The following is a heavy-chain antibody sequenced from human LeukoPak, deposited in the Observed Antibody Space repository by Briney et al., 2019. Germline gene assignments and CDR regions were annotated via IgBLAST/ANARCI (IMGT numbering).Heavy chain of an antibody. D-gene: IGHD1-7*01. CDR3: AKGSNWNSLYYFDY. CDR2: VSSTGGTT. V-gene: IGHV3-23*01. J-gene: IGHJ4*02. CDR1: GFTFSNYA. Sequence: GGSLRLSCAASGFTFSNYAMSWVRQAPGKGLEWVSSVSSTGGTTYYADSVKGRFTISRDNSKNMLYLQMNSLRAEDTAVYYCAKGSNWNSLYYFDYWGQGTLVTVSS.